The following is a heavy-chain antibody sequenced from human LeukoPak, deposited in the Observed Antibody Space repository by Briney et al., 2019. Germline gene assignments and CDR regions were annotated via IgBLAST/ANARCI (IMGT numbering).Heavy chain of an antibody. J-gene: IGHJ4*02. CDR1: GFTFSRYG. Sequence: PGGSLRLSCAASGFTFSRYGMHWVRQAPGKGLEWVAFIRYAGSNKYYADSVKGRFTISRDNSKNTLYLQMNSLRAEDPAVYYCAKFGRYSSSWFDYWGQGTLVTVSS. V-gene: IGHV3-30*02. CDR3: AKFGRYSSSWFDY. D-gene: IGHD6-13*01. CDR2: IRYAGSNK.